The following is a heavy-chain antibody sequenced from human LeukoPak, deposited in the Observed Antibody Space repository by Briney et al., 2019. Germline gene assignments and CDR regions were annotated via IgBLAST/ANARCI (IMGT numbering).Heavy chain of an antibody. Sequence: GGSLRLSCAASGFTFSNYNMNWVRQAPGKGLEWLSYISSSSGTIYYADSVKGRFTISRDNAKNSLFLQMNSLRAEDTAVYYCVRDNLKYSTYWGQGTLVTVSS. CDR1: GFTFSNYN. V-gene: IGHV3-48*01. D-gene: IGHD2/OR15-2a*01. CDR3: VRDNLKYSTY. CDR2: ISSSSGTI. J-gene: IGHJ4*02.